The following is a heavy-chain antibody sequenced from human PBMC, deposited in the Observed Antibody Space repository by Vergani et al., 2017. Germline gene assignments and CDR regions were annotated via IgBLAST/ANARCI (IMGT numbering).Heavy chain of an antibody. Sequence: QVQLQQWGAGLLKPSETLSLTCAVYGGSFSGYYWSWIRQPPGKGLEWVSYISSSSSYTNYADSVKGRFTISRDNAKNSLYLQMNSLRAEDTAVYYCARKRRAFDIWGQGTMVTVSS. CDR2: ISSSSSYT. CDR1: GGSFSGYY. V-gene: IGHV3-11*06. CDR3: ARKRRAFDI. J-gene: IGHJ3*02.